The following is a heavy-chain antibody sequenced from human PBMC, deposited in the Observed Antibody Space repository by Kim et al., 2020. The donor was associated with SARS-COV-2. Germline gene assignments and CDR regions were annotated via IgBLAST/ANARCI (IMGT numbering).Heavy chain of an antibody. V-gene: IGHV4-34*01. CDR3: ARGRNRITIFGVVTTYRDY. Sequence: SRVTISVDTSKNQFSLKLSSVTAADTAVYYCARGRNRITIFGVVTTYRDYWGQGTLVTVSS. J-gene: IGHJ4*02. D-gene: IGHD3-3*01.